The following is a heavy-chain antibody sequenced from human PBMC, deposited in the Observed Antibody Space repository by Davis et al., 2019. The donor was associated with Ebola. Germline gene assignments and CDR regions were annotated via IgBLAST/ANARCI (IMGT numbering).Heavy chain of an antibody. V-gene: IGHV3-15*01. D-gene: IGHD1-7*01. CDR3: VRTTYGAPEY. CDR2: IKSKTDGGTT. Sequence: GESLKISCAASGFTLSDAWMSWVRQAPGKGLEWVGRIKSKTDGGTTDFTAPVKGRFTISRDESKSTLFLQMNSLRAEDTAVYYCVRTTYGAPEYWGQGTLVTVSS. CDR1: GFTLSDAW. J-gene: IGHJ4*02.